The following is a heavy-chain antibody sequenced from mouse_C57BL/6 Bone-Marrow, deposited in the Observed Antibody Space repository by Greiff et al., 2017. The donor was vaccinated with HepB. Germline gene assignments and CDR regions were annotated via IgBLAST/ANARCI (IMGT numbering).Heavy chain of an antibody. D-gene: IGHD1-1*01. J-gene: IGHJ3*01. CDR1: GYTFTSYW. Sequence: QVQLQQPGAELVRPGTSVKLSCKASGYTFTSYWMHWVKQRPGQGLEWIGVIDPSDSYTNYNQKFKGKATLTVDTSSSTAYMQLSSLTSEDSAVYYCARTYDYGSSPWFAYWGQGTLVTVSA. V-gene: IGHV1-59*01. CDR2: IDPSDSYT. CDR3: ARTYDYGSSPWFAY.